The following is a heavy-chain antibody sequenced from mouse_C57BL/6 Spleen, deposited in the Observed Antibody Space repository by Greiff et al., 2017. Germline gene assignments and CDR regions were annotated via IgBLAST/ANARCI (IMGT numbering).Heavy chain of an antibody. D-gene: IGHD2-5*01. Sequence: EVQLQQSGPELVKPGASVKISCKASGYTFTDYYMNWVKRSHGRSLEWFGDFNPNNGGTSYNQQFKGKATLTVDKSSSTAYMELRSLTSEDSAVYYCARRDYSNYWFAYWGQGTLVTVSA. CDR1: GYTFTDYY. J-gene: IGHJ3*01. V-gene: IGHV1-26*01. CDR3: ARRDYSNYWFAY. CDR2: FNPNNGGT.